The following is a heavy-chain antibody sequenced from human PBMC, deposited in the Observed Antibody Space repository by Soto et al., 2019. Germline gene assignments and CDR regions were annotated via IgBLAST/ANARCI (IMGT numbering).Heavy chain of an antibody. CDR1: GGSISSSNW. J-gene: IGHJ5*02. D-gene: IGHD1-7*01. CDR3: ARVVITGTTDWFDP. V-gene: IGHV4-4*02. CDR2: INHSGST. Sequence: SETLSLTCAVSGGSISSSNWWSWVRQPPGKGLEWIGEINHSGSTNYNPSLKSRVTMSVDTSKNQFSLKLSSVTAADTAVYYCARVVITGTTDWFDPWGQGTLVTVSS.